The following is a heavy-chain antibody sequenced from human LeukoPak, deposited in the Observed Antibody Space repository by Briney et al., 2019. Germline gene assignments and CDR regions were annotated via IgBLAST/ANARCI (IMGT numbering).Heavy chain of an antibody. CDR3: AGVKKAAAFNWFDP. Sequence: SETLSLTCAVYGGSFSGYYWSWIRQPPGKGLEWIGEINHSGSTNYNPSLKSRVTISVDTSKNQFSLKLSSVTAADTAVYYCAGVKKAAAFNWFDPWGQGTLVTVSS. D-gene: IGHD6-13*01. V-gene: IGHV4-34*01. CDR2: INHSGST. J-gene: IGHJ5*02. CDR1: GGSFSGYY.